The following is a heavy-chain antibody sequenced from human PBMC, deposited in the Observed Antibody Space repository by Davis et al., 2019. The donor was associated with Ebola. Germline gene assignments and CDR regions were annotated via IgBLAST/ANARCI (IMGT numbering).Heavy chain of an antibody. V-gene: IGHV1-3*01. CDR3: ATSGFNDYVWGSYRLEYYFDY. CDR2: INAGNGNT. Sequence: AASVKVSCKASGYTFTSYAMHWARQAPGQRLEWMGWINAGNGNTKYSQKFQGRVTITRDTSASTAYMELSSLRSEDTAVYYCATSGFNDYVWGSYRLEYYFDYWGQGTLVTVSS. J-gene: IGHJ4*02. D-gene: IGHD3-16*02. CDR1: GYTFTSYA.